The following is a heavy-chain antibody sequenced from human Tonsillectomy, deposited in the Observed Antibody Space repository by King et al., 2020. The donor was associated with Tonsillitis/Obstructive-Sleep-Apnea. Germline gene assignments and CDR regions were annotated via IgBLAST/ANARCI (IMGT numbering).Heavy chain of an antibody. CDR2: INPSGGST. CDR1: GYSFTSYY. Sequence: QVQLVESGAEVKKPGASVKVSCKASGYSFTSYYMHWVRQVPGQGLEWMGIINPSGGSTSYAQKFQGRVSMTRDTSTSTVYMELSSLRSEDTAVYYCARVSVGCSSSSCYTEVHFDYWGQGTLVTVSS. J-gene: IGHJ4*02. D-gene: IGHD2-2*02. V-gene: IGHV1-46*01. CDR3: ARVSVGCSSSSCYTEVHFDY.